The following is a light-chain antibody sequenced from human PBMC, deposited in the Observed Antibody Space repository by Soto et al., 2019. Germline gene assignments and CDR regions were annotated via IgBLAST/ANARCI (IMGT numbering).Light chain of an antibody. Sequence: QPVLTLPPSVSGAPGQMVTIACTGRSSNIGTGYNVNWYQQLPGAAPKLIIYDTYNRPSGVPDRFSGSKSGSSASLTITGLQAEDEADYYCQSYDSRLSEVFGTGTKLTVL. J-gene: IGLJ1*01. CDR2: DTY. V-gene: IGLV1-40*01. CDR1: SSNIGTGYN. CDR3: QSYDSRLSEV.